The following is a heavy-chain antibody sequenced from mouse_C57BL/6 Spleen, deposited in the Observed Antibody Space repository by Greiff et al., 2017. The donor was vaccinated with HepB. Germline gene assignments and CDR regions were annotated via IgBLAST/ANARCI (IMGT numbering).Heavy chain of an antibody. Sequence: VQLQQSGAELVRPGTSVKVSCKASGYAFTNYLIEWVKQRPGQGLEWIGVINPGSGGTNYNEKFKGKATLTADKSSSTAYMQLSSLTSEDSAVYFCARGGGYYGSSEFAYWGQGTLVTVSA. CDR1: GYAFTNYL. D-gene: IGHD1-1*01. CDR2: INPGSGGT. J-gene: IGHJ3*01. V-gene: IGHV1-54*01. CDR3: ARGGGYYGSSEFAY.